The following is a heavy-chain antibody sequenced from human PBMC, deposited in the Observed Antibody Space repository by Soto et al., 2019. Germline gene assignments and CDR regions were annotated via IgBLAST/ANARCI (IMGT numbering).Heavy chain of an antibody. CDR2: IIPIFGTA. CDR3: ARGKFYDSTGYYLDY. Sequence: SVKVSCKASGGTFSSYAISWVRQAPGQGLEWMGGIIPIFGTANYAQKFQGRVTITADESTSTAYMELSKLKSDDTAFYYCARGKFYDSTGYYLDYWGQGTLVTVSS. CDR1: GGTFSSYA. V-gene: IGHV1-69*13. J-gene: IGHJ4*02. D-gene: IGHD3-22*01.